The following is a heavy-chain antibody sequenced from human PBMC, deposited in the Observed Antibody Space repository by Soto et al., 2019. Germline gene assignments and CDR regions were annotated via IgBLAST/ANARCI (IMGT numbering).Heavy chain of an antibody. CDR1: GFTFSTYA. D-gene: IGHD3-22*01. CDR3: ARDLNKDYHDTSVFWAY. J-gene: IGHJ4*02. CDR2: ISARGSST. V-gene: IGHV3-23*01. Sequence: GGSLRLSCAASGFTFSTYAMTWVRQAPGKGLEWVSGISARGSSTDYADSVKGRFTISRDNSKNTVYLQMTSLRADDTAVYFCARDLNKDYHDTSVFWAYWGQGTLVTVSS.